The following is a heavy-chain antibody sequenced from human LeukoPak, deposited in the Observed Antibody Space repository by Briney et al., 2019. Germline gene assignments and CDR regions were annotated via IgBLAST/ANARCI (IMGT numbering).Heavy chain of an antibody. CDR1: EFTFSSYG. V-gene: IGHV3-30*02. Sequence: GGSLRLSCAASEFTFSSYGMHWVRQAPGKGLEWVAFIRYDGSNKYYADSVKVLFTISRDNSKHTLYLQMNSLRAEDTAVYYCAKGTKDYYGSGSFYLSRDHFISRWGQGTLVTVSS. CDR3: AKGTKDYYGSGSFYLSRDHFISR. CDR2: IRYDGSNK. D-gene: IGHD3-10*01. J-gene: IGHJ4*02.